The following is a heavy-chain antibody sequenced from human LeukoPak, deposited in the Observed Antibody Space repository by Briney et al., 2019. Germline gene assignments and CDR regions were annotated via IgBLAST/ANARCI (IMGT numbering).Heavy chain of an antibody. CDR2: IYYSGSI. Sequence: SETLSLTCTVSGGSISSYYWSWIRQPPGKGLEWIGYIYYSGSINYNPSLKSRVTISVDTSKNQFSLKLSSVTAADTAVYYCARSRRGYCSGGSCLNWFDPWGQGTLVTVSS. CDR1: GGSISSYY. J-gene: IGHJ5*02. D-gene: IGHD2-15*01. CDR3: ARSRRGYCSGGSCLNWFDP. V-gene: IGHV4-59*01.